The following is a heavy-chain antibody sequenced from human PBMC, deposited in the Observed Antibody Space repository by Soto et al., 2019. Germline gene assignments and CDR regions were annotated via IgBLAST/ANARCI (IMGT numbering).Heavy chain of an antibody. CDR2: IYYSGST. D-gene: IGHD1-1*01. CDR3: ARGNADYYYYMDV. CDR1: GGSISSYY. V-gene: IGHV4-59*01. Sequence: SETLSLTCTVSGGSISSYYWSWIRQPPGKGLEWIGYIYYSGSTNYNPSLKSRVTISVDTSKNQFSLKLSSVTAADTAVYYCARGNADYYYYMDVWGKGTTVTVSS. J-gene: IGHJ6*03.